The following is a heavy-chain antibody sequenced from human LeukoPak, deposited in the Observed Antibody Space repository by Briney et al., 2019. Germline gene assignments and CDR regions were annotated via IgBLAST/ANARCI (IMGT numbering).Heavy chain of an antibody. V-gene: IGHV4-59*01. Sequence: PSETLSLTCTVSGGSISSYYWSWIRQPPGKGLEWIGYIYYSGSTNYNPSLKSRVTISVDTSKNQFSLKLSSVTAADTAVYYCARMIPLTMIGPTYFDYWGQGTLVTVSS. CDR2: IYYSGST. CDR1: GGSISSYY. J-gene: IGHJ4*02. D-gene: IGHD3-22*01. CDR3: ARMIPLTMIGPTYFDY.